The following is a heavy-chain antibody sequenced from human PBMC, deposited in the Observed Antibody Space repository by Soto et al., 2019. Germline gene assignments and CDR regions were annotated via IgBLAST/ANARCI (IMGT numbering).Heavy chain of an antibody. D-gene: IGHD3-10*01. CDR3: VRGRGPMNRGYFYS. CDR2: INWNSGDK. J-gene: IGHJ4*02. CDR1: GFEFDDFA. V-gene: IGHV3-9*01. Sequence: GGSLRLSCVTSGFEFDDFAMHWFRQGQGKGLEWVAGINWNSGDKDYGESAKGRFVISRDNGKRSLDLQMNSLRPEDTAVYYCVRGRGPMNRGYFYSWGRGTLVTVSS.